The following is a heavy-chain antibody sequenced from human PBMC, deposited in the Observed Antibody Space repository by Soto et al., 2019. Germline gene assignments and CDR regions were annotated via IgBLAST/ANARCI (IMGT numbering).Heavy chain of an antibody. CDR1: DDSISSSNYY. CDR3: AGQPWSVAAPFDY. Sequence: KTSETLSLTCTVSDDSISSSNYYWGWIRQPPGKGLEWIGTIYYSGTTYYNPSLKSRVTISVDTSKNQFSLKLNSVTAADTAVYFCAGQPWSVAAPFDYWGQGTLVTVSS. V-gene: IGHV4-39*01. J-gene: IGHJ4*02. CDR2: IYYSGTT. D-gene: IGHD6-19*01.